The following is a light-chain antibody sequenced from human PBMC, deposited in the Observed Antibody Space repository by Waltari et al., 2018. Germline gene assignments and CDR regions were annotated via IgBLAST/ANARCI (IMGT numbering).Light chain of an antibody. Sequence: QSILTQPPSVSGTPGQRVTISCSGSNSNIGGNSVNWYQQLPGTAPKLLIYNDNQGPAGVPDRFSASKSGTSATLAITGLQSEDEADYYCAVWDDSLGGVFGGGTKLTVL. CDR2: NDN. CDR1: NSNIGGNS. J-gene: IGLJ3*02. CDR3: AVWDDSLGGV. V-gene: IGLV1-44*01.